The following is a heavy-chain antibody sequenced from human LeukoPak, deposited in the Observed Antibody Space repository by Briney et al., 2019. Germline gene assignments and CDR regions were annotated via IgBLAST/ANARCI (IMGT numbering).Heavy chain of an antibody. D-gene: IGHD6-19*01. Sequence: NPSETLSLTCTVSGGSISSYYWSWIRQPPGKTLEWIGYISYSGSSNYNPSLTSRVTISVDTSKNQFSLRLSSVTAADTAVYYCARQGIAVAGPGFDPWGQGTLVTVSS. CDR1: GGSISSYY. J-gene: IGHJ5*02. V-gene: IGHV4-59*08. CDR3: ARQGIAVAGPGFDP. CDR2: ISYSGSS.